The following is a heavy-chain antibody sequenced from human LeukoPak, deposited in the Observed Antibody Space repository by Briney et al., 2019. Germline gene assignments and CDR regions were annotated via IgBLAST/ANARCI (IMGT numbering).Heavy chain of an antibody. V-gene: IGHV4-30-2*01. CDR2: IYHSGST. Sequence: PSETLSLTCAVSGVSISSGGYSWSWIRQPPGKGLEWIGYIYHSGSTYYNPSLKGRVTISVDRSKNQFSLKLSSVTAADTAVYYCARDRGLYGSGSYVSWGQGTLVTVSS. D-gene: IGHD3-10*01. CDR1: GVSISSGGYS. CDR3: ARDRGLYGSGSYVS. J-gene: IGHJ4*02.